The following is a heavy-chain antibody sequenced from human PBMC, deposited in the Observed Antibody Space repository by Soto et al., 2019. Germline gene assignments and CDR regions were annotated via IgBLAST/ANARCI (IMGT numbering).Heavy chain of an antibody. CDR1: GFTFSGSA. V-gene: IGHV3-73*01. J-gene: IGHJ6*02. Sequence: PGGSLRLSCAASGFTFSGSAMHWVRQASGKGLEWVGRIRSKANSYATAYAASVKGRFTISRDDSKNTAYLQMNSLKTEDTAVYYCTSAYCGGDCYSDYYYYGMDVWGQGXTVTVYS. CDR3: TSAYCGGDCYSDYYYYGMDV. CDR2: IRSKANSYAT. D-gene: IGHD2-21*02.